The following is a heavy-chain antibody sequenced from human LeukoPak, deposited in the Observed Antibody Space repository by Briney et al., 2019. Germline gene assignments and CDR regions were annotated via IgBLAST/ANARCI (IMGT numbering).Heavy chain of an antibody. CDR3: AKDTVGTMVRGVPGAFDY. CDR1: GFTFSSYG. V-gene: IGHV3-30*18. J-gene: IGHJ4*02. CDR2: ISYDGSNK. Sequence: TGGSLRLSCAASGFTFSSYGMHWVRQAPGKRLEWVAVISYDGSNKYYADSVKGRFTISRDNSKNTLYLQMNSLRAEDTAVYYCAKDTVGTMVRGVPGAFDYWGQGTLVTVPS. D-gene: IGHD3-10*01.